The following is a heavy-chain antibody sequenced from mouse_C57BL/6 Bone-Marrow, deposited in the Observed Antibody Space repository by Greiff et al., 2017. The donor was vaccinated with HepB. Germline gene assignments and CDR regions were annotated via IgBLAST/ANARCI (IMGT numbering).Heavy chain of an antibody. J-gene: IGHJ3*01. V-gene: IGHV1-82*01. D-gene: IGHD2-5*01. Sequence: VKLQESGPELVKPGASVKISCKASGYAFSSSWMNWVKQRPGKGLEWIGRIYPGDGDTNYNGKFKGKATLTADKSSSTAYMQLSSLTSEDSAVYFCARCYSNSFAYWGQGTLVTVSA. CDR1: GYAFSSSW. CDR3: ARCYSNSFAY. CDR2: IYPGDGDT.